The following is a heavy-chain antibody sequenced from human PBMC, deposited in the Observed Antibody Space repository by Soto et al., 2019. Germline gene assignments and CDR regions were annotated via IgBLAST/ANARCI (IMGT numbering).Heavy chain of an antibody. J-gene: IGHJ5*02. Sequence: ETLSLTCAVSGGSISSSNWWSWVRQPPGKGLEWIGEIYHSGSTNYNPSLKSRLTISVDKSKNQFSLKLSSVTAADTAVYYCARVGTVAGNRLLGSWGQGTLVTVSS. CDR1: GGSISSSNW. V-gene: IGHV4-4*02. CDR3: ARVGTVAGNRLLGS. D-gene: IGHD6-19*01. CDR2: IYHSGST.